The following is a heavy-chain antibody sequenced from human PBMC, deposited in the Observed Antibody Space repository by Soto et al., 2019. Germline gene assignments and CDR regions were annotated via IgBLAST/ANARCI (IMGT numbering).Heavy chain of an antibody. CDR2: IGTAGDR. Sequence: DVQLVESGGGLVQPGGSLRLSCAASGFTLSDYDMHWVRQSTGKGLQWVSGIGTAGDRYYADSVEGRFTVSRDNAKNSVYLQMNSLRAGDTAIYYCARDKKELQRRGSVRYYDYYAMDVWGQGATVTVSS. CDR1: GFTLSDYD. CDR3: ARDKKELQRRGSVRYYDYYAMDV. D-gene: IGHD1-1*01. J-gene: IGHJ6*02. V-gene: IGHV3-13*04.